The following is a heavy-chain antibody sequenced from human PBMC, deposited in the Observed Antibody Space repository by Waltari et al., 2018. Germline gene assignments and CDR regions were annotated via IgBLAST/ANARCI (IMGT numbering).Heavy chain of an antibody. J-gene: IGHJ6*02. CDR1: GFTFSDHY. Sequence: EVQLVESGGGLVQPGGSLRLSCAASGFTFSDHYMDWGRQAPGKGLEWVGRTRNKANSYTTEYAASVKGRFTISRDDSKNSLYLQMNSLKTEDTAVYYCASYGMDVWGQGTTVTVSS. CDR2: TRNKANSYTT. CDR3: ASYGMDV. V-gene: IGHV3-72*01.